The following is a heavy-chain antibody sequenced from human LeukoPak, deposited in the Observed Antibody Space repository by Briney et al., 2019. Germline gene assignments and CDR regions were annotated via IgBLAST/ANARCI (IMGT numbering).Heavy chain of an antibody. V-gene: IGHV3-30*02. CDR2: IRYDGSNK. D-gene: IGHD2-15*01. Sequence: GGSLRLSCAASGFTFSSYGMHWVRQAPGKGLEWVAFIRYDGSNKYYADSVKGRFTISRDNSKNTLYLQMNSLRAEDTAVYYCAKDHYPYCGGGSCYVDSWGQETLVTVSS. J-gene: IGHJ4*02. CDR3: AKDHYPYCGGGSCYVDS. CDR1: GFTFSSYG.